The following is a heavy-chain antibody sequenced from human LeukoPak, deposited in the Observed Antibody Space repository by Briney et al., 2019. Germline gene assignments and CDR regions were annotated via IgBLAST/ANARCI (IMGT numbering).Heavy chain of an antibody. J-gene: IGHJ6*03. CDR1: GYNFPIYW. CDR2: IYPDDSNT. CDR3: ARQGAAGKYYYYYMDV. Sequence: GESLKISCQGSGYNFPIYWIGWVRQMPGQGLEWMGIIYPDDSNTIFGPSFQGQVTISADKSINTAYLEWSSLKASDTAIYYCARQGAAGKYYYYYMDVWGKGTTVTVSS. V-gene: IGHV5-51*01. D-gene: IGHD6-13*01.